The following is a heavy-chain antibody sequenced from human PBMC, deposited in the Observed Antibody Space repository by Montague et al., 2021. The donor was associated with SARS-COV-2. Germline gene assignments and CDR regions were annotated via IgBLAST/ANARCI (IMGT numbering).Heavy chain of an antibody. J-gene: IGHJ4*02. CDR2: IYSNDEK. Sequence: PPLVKPTQTLTLTCTFSGFSLSTPNVGVGWIRQPPGKALEWVAVIYSNDEKRYSPSLRNRLIITKDTAKNQVVLSLTYVDPVDTATYYCAHLIRYYDIFTGVPFDYWGQGSRVTVSS. CDR3: AHLIRYYDIFTGVPFDY. D-gene: IGHD3-9*01. CDR1: GFSLSTPNVG. V-gene: IGHV2-5*01.